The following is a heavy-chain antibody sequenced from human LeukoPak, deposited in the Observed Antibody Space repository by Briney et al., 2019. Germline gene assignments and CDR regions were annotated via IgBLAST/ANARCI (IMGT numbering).Heavy chain of an antibody. CDR2: IIGGGGST. V-gene: IGHV3-23*01. CDR3: ATAYGDFIPFDY. J-gene: IGHJ4*02. Sequence: PGGSLRPSCAASGFPFSSHGMSWVRQAPGKGLEWVSGIIGGGGSTYYADSVKGRFTISGDNSRNTLFLQMNSLRAEDTAVYYCATAYGDFIPFDYWGQGTLVTVSS. D-gene: IGHD4-17*01. CDR1: GFPFSSHG.